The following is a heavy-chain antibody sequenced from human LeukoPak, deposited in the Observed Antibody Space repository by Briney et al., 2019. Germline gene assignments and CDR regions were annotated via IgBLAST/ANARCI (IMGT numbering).Heavy chain of an antibody. J-gene: IGHJ5*02. CDR3: ARDLAQQLGYNWFDP. V-gene: IGHV3-33*01. Sequence: GGSLRLSCAASGSTFSSYGMHWVRQAPGKGLEWVAVIWYDGSNKYYADSVKGRFTISRDNSKDTLYLQMNSLRAEDTAVYYCARDLAQQLGYNWFDPWGQGTLVTVSS. D-gene: IGHD6-13*01. CDR2: IWYDGSNK. CDR1: GSTFSSYG.